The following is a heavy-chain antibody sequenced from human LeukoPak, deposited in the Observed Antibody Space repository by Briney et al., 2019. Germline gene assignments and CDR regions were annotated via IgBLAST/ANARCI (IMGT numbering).Heavy chain of an antibody. CDR1: GGSISSYY. Sequence: SETLSLTCTVSGGSISSYYWSWIRQPPGKGLEWIGYIYYSGSTNYNPSLKSRVTISVDTAKNHFSLNLSSVTAADTAVYYCARSDGYGLVGIWGQGTMVTVSS. CDR2: IYYSGST. V-gene: IGHV4-59*12. D-gene: IGHD3-10*01. J-gene: IGHJ3*02. CDR3: ARSDGYGLVGI.